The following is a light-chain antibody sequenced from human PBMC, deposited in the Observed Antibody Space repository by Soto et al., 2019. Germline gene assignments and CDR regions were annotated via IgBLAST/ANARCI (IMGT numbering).Light chain of an antibody. V-gene: IGKV3-20*01. CDR2: GAS. J-gene: IGKJ1*01. CDR1: RSVSRTY. CDR3: QQYSASLWT. Sequence: DIVLTQSPATLSLSPGDRATLSCRASRSVSRTYFAWYQQRPGQAPRLLIYGASNRATGIPDRFTGSGSGTDFTLTIARLEPEDFAVYYWQQYSASLWTFGQGTKVEVK.